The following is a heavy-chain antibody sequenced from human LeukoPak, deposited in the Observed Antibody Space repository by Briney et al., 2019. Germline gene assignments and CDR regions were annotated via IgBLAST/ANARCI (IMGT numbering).Heavy chain of an antibody. Sequence: PWETLSLTCAVSGGPISRGGSSGAWIRQPPGKGLEWIGYIYHSGSTYYNPSLKSRVTISVDRSKNQFSLKLSSVTAADTAVYYCASSSTGYCSSTSCYYYYYGMDVWGKGTTVTVSS. D-gene: IGHD2-2*01. CDR3: ASSSTGYCSSTSCYYYYYGMDV. V-gene: IGHV4-30-2*01. CDR2: IYHSGST. CDR1: GGPISRGGSS. J-gene: IGHJ6*04.